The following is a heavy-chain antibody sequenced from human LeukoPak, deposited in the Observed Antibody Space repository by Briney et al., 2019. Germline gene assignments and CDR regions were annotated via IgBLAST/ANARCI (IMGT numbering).Heavy chain of an antibody. CDR3: AGGSGSGWMVDS. V-gene: IGHV4-59*01. CDR2: LHYSGTT. J-gene: IGHJ4*02. D-gene: IGHD6-19*01. Sequence: SETLSLTCTVSGASLNTYSCVWIRQPPGKGLEWIGHLHYSGTTNYNPSLKSRVTISVDTSKNQFSLKLSSVTAADTAVYYCAGGSGSGWMVDSWGQGILVTVSS. CDR1: GASLNTYS.